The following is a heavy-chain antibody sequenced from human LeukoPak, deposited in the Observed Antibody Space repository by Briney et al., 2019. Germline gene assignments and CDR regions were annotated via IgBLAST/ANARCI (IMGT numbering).Heavy chain of an antibody. V-gene: IGHV5-51*01. CDR3: ASQKLGADY. CDR1: GDNFTNYW. J-gene: IGHJ4*02. CDR2: IYPRDSDT. D-gene: IGHD4-23*01. Sequence: GESLKISCKGSGDNFTNYWIGWVRQMPGKGLEWIGIIYPRDSDTRYSPSFQGQVTISSDKSTSTAYLQWSSLKASDTAIYYCASQKLGADYWGQGTLVTVSS.